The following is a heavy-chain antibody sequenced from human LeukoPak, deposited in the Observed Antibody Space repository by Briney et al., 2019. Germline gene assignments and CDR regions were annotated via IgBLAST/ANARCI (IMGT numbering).Heavy chain of an antibody. D-gene: IGHD2-21*02. CDR3: ATPRIYCGGDCYPDAFDI. J-gene: IGHJ3*02. CDR2: IIPIFGIA. CDR1: GGTFSSYA. V-gene: IGHV1-69*04. Sequence: ASVKVSCKPSGGTFSSYAICLVLEAPGPGHRWMGRIIPIFGIANYSQKLQGRVTITADKSTSTAYMELSSLRSEGTAVYYCATPRIYCGGDCYPDAFDIWGQGTMVTVSS.